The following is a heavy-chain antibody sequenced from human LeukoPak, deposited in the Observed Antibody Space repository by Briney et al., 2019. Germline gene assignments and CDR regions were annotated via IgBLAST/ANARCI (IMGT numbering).Heavy chain of an antibody. Sequence: SETLSLTCTVSGGSISSYYWSWIRQPPGKGLEWIGYIYYSGSTNYNPSLKSRVTISVDTSKNQFSLKLSSVTDADTAVYYCARHARQAYCGGDCYSLHYYYMDVWGKGTTVTVSS. CDR3: ARHARQAYCGGDCYSLHYYYMDV. CDR1: GGSISSYY. V-gene: IGHV4-59*08. CDR2: IYYSGST. D-gene: IGHD2-21*01. J-gene: IGHJ6*03.